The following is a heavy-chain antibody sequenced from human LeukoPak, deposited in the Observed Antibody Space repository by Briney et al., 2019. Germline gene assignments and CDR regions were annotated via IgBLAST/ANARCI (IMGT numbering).Heavy chain of an antibody. CDR3: AREGTATDGMGFDY. D-gene: IGHD6-13*01. Sequence: SSQTLSLTCTVSGGSISSCGYYWNWIPQHPGKGLEWMGYIYSSGSTYYSPSLNSRVTISGDTSKNQFSLKLSSVTAADTAVYYCAREGTATDGMGFDYWGQGTLVTVSS. V-gene: IGHV4-31*03. CDR2: IYSSGST. J-gene: IGHJ4*02. CDR1: GGSISSCGYY.